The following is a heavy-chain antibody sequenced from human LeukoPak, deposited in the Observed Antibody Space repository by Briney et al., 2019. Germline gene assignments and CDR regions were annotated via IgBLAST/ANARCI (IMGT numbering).Heavy chain of an antibody. CDR2: ISGSGGST. CDR3: AKEGLYGFDY. CDR1: GFTFSSYG. J-gene: IGHJ4*02. D-gene: IGHD2/OR15-2a*01. V-gene: IGHV3-23*01. Sequence: GGTLRLSCAASGFTFSSYGMSWVRQAPGKGLEWVSAISGSGGSTYYADSVKGRFTISRDNSKNTLYPQMNSLRAEDTAVYYCAKEGLYGFDYWGQGTLVTVSS.